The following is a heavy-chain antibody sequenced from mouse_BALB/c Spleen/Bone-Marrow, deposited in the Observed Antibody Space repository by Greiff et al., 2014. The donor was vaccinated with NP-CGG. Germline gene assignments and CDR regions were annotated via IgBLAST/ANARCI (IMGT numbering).Heavy chain of an antibody. Sequence: QVQLKDSGAELVRPGDSVKLSCKASGYTFTSYWINWVKQRPGQGLKWIGNIYPSDSYTNYNQKFKDKATLTVDKSSSTAYMQLSSPTSEDSAVYYCTRSYGSSYEYYFDYWGQGTTLTVSS. CDR2: IYPSDSYT. J-gene: IGHJ2*01. V-gene: IGHV1-69*02. CDR1: GYTFTSYW. D-gene: IGHD1-1*01. CDR3: TRSYGSSYEYYFDY.